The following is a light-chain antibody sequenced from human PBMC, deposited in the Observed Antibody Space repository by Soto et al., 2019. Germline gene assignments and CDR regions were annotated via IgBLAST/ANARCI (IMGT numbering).Light chain of an antibody. J-gene: IGLJ2*01. V-gene: IGLV2-14*01. CDR1: SSDVGGYNY. CDR3: GSYTGTGTLL. Sequence: QSALTQPASVSGSPGQSITISCTGTSSDVGGYNYVSWYQQHPGKAPKLMIYDVCNRPSGVSNRFSGSKSGSTASLTISGLQAEDEADYYCGSYTGTGTLLFGGGTKLTVL. CDR2: DVC.